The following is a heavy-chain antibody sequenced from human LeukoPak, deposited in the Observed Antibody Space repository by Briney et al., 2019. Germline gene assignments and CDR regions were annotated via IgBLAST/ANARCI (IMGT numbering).Heavy chain of an antibody. D-gene: IGHD3-22*01. CDR3: AKGRYCDTSGYPIDY. Sequence: GGSLRLSCAASGFTFSSYDMHWVRQAPGKGLEWVAFIRYDGNIKYFADSVKGRFTISRDTSKNTLYLQMNSLRAEDTAVYYCAKGRYCDTSGYPIDYWGQGTLVTVSS. J-gene: IGHJ4*02. V-gene: IGHV3-30*02. CDR2: IRYDGNIK. CDR1: GFTFSSYD.